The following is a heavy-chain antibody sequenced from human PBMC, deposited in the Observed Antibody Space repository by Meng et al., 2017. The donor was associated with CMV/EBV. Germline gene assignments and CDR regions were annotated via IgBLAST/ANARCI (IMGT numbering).Heavy chain of an antibody. CDR1: GNIFTKNG. CDR3: AREYCSSTSCYFYYGMDV. J-gene: IGHJ6*02. CDR2: ISADNQNT. Sequence: ASVKVSCKAPGNIFTKNGISWVRQAPGQRLEWMGWISADNQNTNLVQRFQGRVTMTIETSTNTAYVELRSLRSDDTAVYYCAREYCSSTSCYFYYGMDVWGQGTTVTVSS. D-gene: IGHD2-2*01. V-gene: IGHV1-18*01.